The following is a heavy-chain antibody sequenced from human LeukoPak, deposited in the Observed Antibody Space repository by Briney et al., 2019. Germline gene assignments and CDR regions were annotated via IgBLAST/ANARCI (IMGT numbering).Heavy chain of an antibody. Sequence: QPGGSLRLSCAASGFTFSSYGMHWVRQAPGKGLEWVAFIRYDGSNKYYADSVKGRFTISRDNSKNTLYLQMNSLRAEDTAVYYCAGMTTVTTGRTYYYYMDVWGKGTMVTVSS. CDR2: IRYDGSNK. D-gene: IGHD4-17*01. CDR3: AGMTTVTTGRTYYYYMDV. V-gene: IGHV3-30*02. J-gene: IGHJ6*03. CDR1: GFTFSSYG.